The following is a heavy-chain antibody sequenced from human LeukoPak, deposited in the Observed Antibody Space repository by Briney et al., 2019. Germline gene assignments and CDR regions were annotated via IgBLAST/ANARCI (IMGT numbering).Heavy chain of an antibody. CDR2: INHSGST. Sequence: PSETLSLTCAVYGGSFSGYYWSWIRQPPGKGLEWIGEINHSGSTNYNPSLKSRVTISVDTPKNQFSLKLSSVTAADTPMYYCARVSRGNSVGGDYWGQGTLVTVSS. D-gene: IGHD4-23*01. CDR3: ARVSRGNSVGGDY. CDR1: GGSFSGYY. V-gene: IGHV4-34*01. J-gene: IGHJ4*02.